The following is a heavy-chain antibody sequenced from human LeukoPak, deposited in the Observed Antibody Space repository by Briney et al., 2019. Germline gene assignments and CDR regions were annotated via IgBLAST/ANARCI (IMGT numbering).Heavy chain of an antibody. CDR2: INPNTGGT. Sequence: GASVKVSCKTSGYTFTRYYLNWVRQAPGQGLEWMGRINPNTGGTDSGQKFQGRVTMTRDTSISTAYMELSRVTSEDTAVYYCARGDATCLAVHYWGQGTLATVSS. D-gene: IGHD6-19*01. V-gene: IGHV1-2*02. CDR1: GYTFTRYY. J-gene: IGHJ4*02. CDR3: ARGDATCLAVHY.